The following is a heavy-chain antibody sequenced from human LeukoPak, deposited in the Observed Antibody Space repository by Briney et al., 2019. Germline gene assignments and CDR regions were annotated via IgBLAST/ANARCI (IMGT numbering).Heavy chain of an antibody. J-gene: IGHJ4*02. Sequence: LRLSCAASGFTFDDYAMHWVRQAPGKGLEWVSGISWNSGSIGYADSVKGRFTISRDNAKNSLYLQMNSLRAEDTALYYCAKGNKWELPVYFDYWGQGTLVTVSS. CDR2: ISWNSGSI. V-gene: IGHV3-9*01. D-gene: IGHD1-26*01. CDR3: AKGNKWELPVYFDY. CDR1: GFTFDDYA.